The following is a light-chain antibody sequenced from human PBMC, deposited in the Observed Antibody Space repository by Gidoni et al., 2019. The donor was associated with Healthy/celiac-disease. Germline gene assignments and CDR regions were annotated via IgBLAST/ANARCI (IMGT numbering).Light chain of an antibody. Sequence: IVLTQSPATLSLSPGERATLSCRASQSVSSYLAWYQQKPGQAPRLLIYDASNRATGIPARFSGSGSGTDFTLTISSLEPEDFTVYYCQQRSNWPPRVTFGPGTKGDIK. V-gene: IGKV3-11*01. CDR1: QSVSSY. CDR2: DAS. CDR3: QQRSNWPPRVT. J-gene: IGKJ3*01.